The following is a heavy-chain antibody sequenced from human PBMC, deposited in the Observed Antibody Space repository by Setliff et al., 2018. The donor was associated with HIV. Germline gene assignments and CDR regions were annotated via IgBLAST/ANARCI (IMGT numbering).Heavy chain of an antibody. CDR3: AKPTTVVTSYYFDS. V-gene: IGHV3-53*05. Sequence: GGSLRLSCAGSGFSVSRDYMTWVRQAPGKGLEWVSLIYNDGRTFYADSVKGRFTISRDNSKNMLYLQMNSLRTEDTAVYYCAKPTTVVTSYYFDSWGQGTQVTVSS. D-gene: IGHD4-17*01. CDR1: GFSVSRDY. CDR2: IYNDGRT. J-gene: IGHJ4*02.